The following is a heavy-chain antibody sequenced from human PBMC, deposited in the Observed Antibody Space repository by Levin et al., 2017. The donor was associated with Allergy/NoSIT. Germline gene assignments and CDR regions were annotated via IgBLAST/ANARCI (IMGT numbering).Heavy chain of an antibody. V-gene: IGHV3-30-3*01. D-gene: IGHD1-26*01. CDR2: ISYDGSNK. CDR1: GFTFSSYA. Sequence: PGGSLRLSCAASGFTFSSYAMHWVRQAPGKGLEWVAVISYDGSNKYYADSVKGRFTISRDNSKNTLYLQMNSLRAEDTAVYYCARELGARGLIVSRGDYYYGMDVWGQGTTVTVSS. J-gene: IGHJ6*02. CDR3: ARELGARGLIVSRGDYYYGMDV.